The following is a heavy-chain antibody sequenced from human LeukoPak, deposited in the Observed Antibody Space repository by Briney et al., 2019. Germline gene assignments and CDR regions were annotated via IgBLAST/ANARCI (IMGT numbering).Heavy chain of an antibody. J-gene: IGHJ4*02. CDR3: TRVSIAARPDY. Sequence: GGSLRLSCAASGFTFSSYEMNWVRQAPGKGLEWVSYISSSGSTIYYADSVKGRFTISRDNAKNSLYLQMNSLRAEDTAVYYCTRVSIAARPDYWGQGTLVTVSS. D-gene: IGHD6-6*01. CDR2: ISSSGSTI. CDR1: GFTFSSYE. V-gene: IGHV3-48*03.